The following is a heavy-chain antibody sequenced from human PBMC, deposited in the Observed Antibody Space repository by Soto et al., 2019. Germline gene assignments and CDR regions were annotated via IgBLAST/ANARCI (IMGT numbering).Heavy chain of an antibody. Sequence: SETLPLTCAVYGGSFSGYYWSWIRQPPGKGLEWIGEINHSGSTNYNPSLKSRVTISVDTSKNQFSLELSSVTAADTAVYYCARAAMVAVAGMAGWFDPWGQGTLVTVSS. D-gene: IGHD6-19*01. CDR3: ARAAMVAVAGMAGWFDP. CDR1: GGSFSGYY. CDR2: INHSGST. J-gene: IGHJ5*02. V-gene: IGHV4-34*01.